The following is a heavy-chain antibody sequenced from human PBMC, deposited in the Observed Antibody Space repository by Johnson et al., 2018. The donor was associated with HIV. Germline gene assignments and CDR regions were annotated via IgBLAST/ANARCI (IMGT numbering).Heavy chain of an antibody. CDR3: AAMTMIAARWSNAFDF. Sequence: ADSVKGRFTISRDNSKRRLYLQMNSLGDGDTAVYYCAAMTMIAARWSNAFDFWGQGTMVTVSS. J-gene: IGHJ3*01. D-gene: IGHD3-22*01. V-gene: IGHV3-30*13.